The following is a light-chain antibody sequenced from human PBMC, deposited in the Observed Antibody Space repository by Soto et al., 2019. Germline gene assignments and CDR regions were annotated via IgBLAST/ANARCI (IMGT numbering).Light chain of an antibody. Sequence: DIQITQSPSSLSASVRYRVKITFRSSQSISSYLNWYQQKPGKAPKLLIYAASSLQSGVPSRFSGSGSGTDFTLTISSLQPEDFATHSCQQSYSTPLTFGGGTKVDIK. CDR2: AAS. CDR3: QQSYSTPLT. CDR1: QSISSY. J-gene: IGKJ4*01. V-gene: IGKV1-39*01.